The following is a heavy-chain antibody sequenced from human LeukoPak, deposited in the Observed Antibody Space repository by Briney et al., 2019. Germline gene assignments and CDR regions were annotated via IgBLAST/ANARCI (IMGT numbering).Heavy chain of an antibody. CDR2: INPNSGGT. V-gene: IGHV1-2*02. Sequence: ASVKVSCKASGYTFTSYYMHWVRQAPGQGLEWMGWINPNSGGTNYAQKFQGRVTMTRDTSISTAYMELSRLRSDDTAVYYCARDRASGYSDFDYWGQGTLVTVSS. J-gene: IGHJ4*02. CDR3: ARDRASGYSDFDY. D-gene: IGHD3-3*01. CDR1: GYTFTSYY.